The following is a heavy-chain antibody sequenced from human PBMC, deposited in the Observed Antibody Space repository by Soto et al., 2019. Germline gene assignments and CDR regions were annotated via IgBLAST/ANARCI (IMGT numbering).Heavy chain of an antibody. CDR3: TSRLVRRALGY. V-gene: IGHV3-15*01. CDR1: GFTFSNAW. Sequence: EVQLVESGGGSVKPGGSLRLSCAASGFTFSNAWMSWVRQAPGKGLEWVGRIKSKTDGGTTDYAAPVKGRFTISRDDSKNTLYLEMNSLKTEDTAVYYCTSRLVRRALGYWGQGTLVTVSS. J-gene: IGHJ4*02. CDR2: IKSKTDGGTT. D-gene: IGHD3-10*01.